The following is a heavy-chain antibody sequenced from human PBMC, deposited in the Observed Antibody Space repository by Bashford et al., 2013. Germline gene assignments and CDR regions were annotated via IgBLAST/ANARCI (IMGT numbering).Heavy chain of an antibody. D-gene: IGHD3-10*01. CDR2: IIPIFGTA. V-gene: IGHV1-69*13. CDR3: AREDGSGSYGYYYGMDV. CDR1: GGTFSSYA. J-gene: IGHJ6*02. Sequence: SVKVSCKASGGTFSSYAISWVRQAPGQGLEWMGGIIPIFGTANYAQKFQGRVTITADESTSTAYMELSSLRSEDTAVYYCAREDGSGSYGYYYGMDVWGQGTTVTVSS.